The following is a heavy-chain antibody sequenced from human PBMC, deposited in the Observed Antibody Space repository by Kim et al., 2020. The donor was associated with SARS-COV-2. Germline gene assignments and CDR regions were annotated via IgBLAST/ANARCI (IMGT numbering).Heavy chain of an antibody. D-gene: IGHD6-13*01. J-gene: IGHJ2*01. CDR3: AKVAAAAGYFWYFDL. CDR1: GFTFDDYA. V-gene: IGHV3-43D*03. CDR2: ISWDGGST. Sequence: LSLTCAASGFTFDDYAMHWVRQAPGKGLEWVSLISWDGGSTYYADSVKGRFTISRDNSKNSLYLQMNSLRAEDTALYYCAKVAAAAGYFWYFDLWGRGTLVTVSS.